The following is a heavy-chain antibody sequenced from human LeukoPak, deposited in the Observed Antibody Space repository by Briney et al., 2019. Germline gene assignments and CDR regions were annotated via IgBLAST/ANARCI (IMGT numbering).Heavy chain of an antibody. CDR3: TTAPGWELLRSIDY. CDR1: GFTFSNAW. CDR2: IKSKTDGGTT. V-gene: IGHV3-15*01. J-gene: IGHJ4*02. Sequence: GGSLRLSCAASGFTFSNAWMSWVRQAPGKGLEWVGRIKSKTDGGTTDYAAPVKGRFTISRDDSKNTLYLQMNSLKTEDTAVYYCTTAPGWELLRSIDYWGQGTLVTVSS. D-gene: IGHD1-26*01.